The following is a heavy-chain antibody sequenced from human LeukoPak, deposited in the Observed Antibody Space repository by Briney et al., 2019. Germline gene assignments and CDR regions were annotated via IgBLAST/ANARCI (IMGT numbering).Heavy chain of an antibody. D-gene: IGHD6-13*01. J-gene: IGHJ5*02. CDR3: ARGAGIAAAGSGWFDP. Sequence: SGTLSLTCTVSGGSISSYYWSWIRQPPGKGLEWIGYIYYSGSTNYNPSLKSRVTISVDTSKNQFSLKLSSVTAADTAVYYCARGAGIAAAGSGWFDPWGQGTLVTVSS. V-gene: IGHV4-59*01. CDR1: GGSISSYY. CDR2: IYYSGST.